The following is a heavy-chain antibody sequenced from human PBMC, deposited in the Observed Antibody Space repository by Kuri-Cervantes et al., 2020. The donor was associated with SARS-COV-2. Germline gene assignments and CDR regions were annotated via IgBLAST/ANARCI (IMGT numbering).Heavy chain of an antibody. J-gene: IGHJ3*01. CDR3: ARDRVGRENAFDV. CDR1: GDTVSSYS. CDR2: IIPLFGTT. Sequence: SVKVSCKAIGDTVSSYSISWVRQAPGQGPEWMGGIIPLFGTTGSAQTFRGRITITADKSTNTAYMELSSLTSEDTAMYFCARDRVGRENAFDVWGIGTMVTVSS. V-gene: IGHV1-69*06.